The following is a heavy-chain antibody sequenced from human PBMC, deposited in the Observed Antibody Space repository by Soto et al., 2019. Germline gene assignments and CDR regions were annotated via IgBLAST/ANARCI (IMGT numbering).Heavy chain of an antibody. V-gene: IGHV1-69*06. Sequence: SVKVSCKASGGTFSSYAISWVRQAPGQGLEWMGGIIPIFGTANYAQKFQGRVTITADKSTSTAYMELSSLRSEDTAVYYCARAVVVVPAAIIPYYYGMDVWGHGTTVTVSS. CDR2: IIPIFGTA. D-gene: IGHD2-2*02. CDR3: ARAVVVVPAAIIPYYYGMDV. CDR1: GGTFSSYA. J-gene: IGHJ6*02.